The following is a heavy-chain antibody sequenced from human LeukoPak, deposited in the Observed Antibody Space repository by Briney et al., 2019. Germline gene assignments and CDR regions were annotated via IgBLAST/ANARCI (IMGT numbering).Heavy chain of an antibody. J-gene: IGHJ4*02. CDR3: ARVPSGYDSPYYFDY. D-gene: IGHD5-12*01. CDR2: IIPIFGTA. V-gene: IGHV1-69*01. CDR1: GGTFSSYA. Sequence: GSSVKVSCKASGGTFSSYAISWVRQAPGQGLEWMGGIIPIFGTANYAQKFQGRVTITADESTSTAYMELSGLRSEDTAVYYCARVPSGYDSPYYFDYWGQGTLVTVSS.